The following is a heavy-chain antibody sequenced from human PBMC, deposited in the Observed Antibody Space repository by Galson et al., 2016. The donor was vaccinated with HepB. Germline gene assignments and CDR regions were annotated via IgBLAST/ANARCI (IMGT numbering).Heavy chain of an antibody. D-gene: IGHD3-3*01. J-gene: IGHJ4*02. Sequence: SLRLSCAASGFTFSSYAMAWVRQAPGKGLEWVSCISGSGGDTYYADSVKGRFTISRDNSKNMLYLQMNGLRAEDTAVYYCAKYPNLEWLSTFHYWGQGTLVTVSS. CDR1: GFTFSSYA. CDR3: AKYPNLEWLSTFHY. CDR2: ISGSGGDT. V-gene: IGHV3-23*01.